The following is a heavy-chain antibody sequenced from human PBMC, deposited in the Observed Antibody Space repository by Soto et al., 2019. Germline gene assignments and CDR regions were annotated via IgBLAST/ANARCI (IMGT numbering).Heavy chain of an antibody. V-gene: IGHV3-33*01. CDR1: GFAFDAYN. D-gene: IGHD6-19*01. CDR2: VCYDGSNE. CDR3: ARDLYKSGWTGTFDI. Sequence: QVQLVESGGGVVQSGGYLKLSCAASGFAFDAYNIHWVRQAPGKGLEWVAFVCYDGSNEYYSDAVKGRFTVSRDNSKNSLYLELNSLRAEDTAVYYCARDLYKSGWTGTFDIWGQGTRVTVSS. J-gene: IGHJ3*02.